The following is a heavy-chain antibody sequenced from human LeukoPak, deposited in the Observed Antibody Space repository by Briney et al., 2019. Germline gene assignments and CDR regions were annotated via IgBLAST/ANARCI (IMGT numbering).Heavy chain of an antibody. CDR1: GFTFSTYA. V-gene: IGHV3-23*01. J-gene: IGHJ4*02. Sequence: GGSLRLSCEASGFTFSTYAMSWVRQAPGKGLEWVSSITGNGDTTYYAASVKGRFTISRDNSKNTLFLHMNSLRAEDTAILYCAKHVAVLPAPRNYYFDYWGQGTLVTVSS. CDR2: ITGNGDTT. D-gene: IGHD2-2*01. CDR3: AKHVAVLPAPRNYYFDY.